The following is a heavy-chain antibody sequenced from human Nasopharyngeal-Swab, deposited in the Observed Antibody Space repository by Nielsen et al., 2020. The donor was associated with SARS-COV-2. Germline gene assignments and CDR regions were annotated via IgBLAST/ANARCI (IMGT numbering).Heavy chain of an antibody. D-gene: IGHD4-23*01. V-gene: IGHV4-34*01. CDR1: GGSFSGYY. Sequence: SETLSLTCAVYGGSFSGYYWSWIRQPPGKGLEWIGEINHSGSTNYNPSLKSRVTISVDTSKNQFSLKLSSVTAADTAVYYCARGPPAGVIDYWGQGTLVTVS. J-gene: IGHJ4*02. CDR2: INHSGST. CDR3: ARGPPAGVIDY.